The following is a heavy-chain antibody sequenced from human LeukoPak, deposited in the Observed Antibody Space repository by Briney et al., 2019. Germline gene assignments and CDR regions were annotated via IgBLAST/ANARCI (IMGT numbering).Heavy chain of an antibody. CDR3: AREAEYTPTARDY. CDR2: IIPIFGTA. Sequence: SVKVSCKASGGTFSSYAISWVRQAPGQGLEWMGGIIPIFGTANYAQKFQGRVTITADKSTSTAYMELSSLRSEDTAVYYCAREAEYTPTARDYWGQGTLVTVSS. J-gene: IGHJ4*02. D-gene: IGHD1-1*01. V-gene: IGHV1-69*06. CDR1: GGTFSSYA.